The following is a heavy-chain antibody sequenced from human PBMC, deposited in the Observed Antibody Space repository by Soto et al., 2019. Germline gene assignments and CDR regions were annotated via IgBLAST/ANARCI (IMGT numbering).Heavy chain of an antibody. D-gene: IGHD3-3*01. CDR2: IYPGDSDT. J-gene: IGHJ5*02. Sequence: GESLKISCKGSGYSFTSYWIGWVRQMPGKGLEWMGIIYPGDSDTRYSPSFQGQVTISADKSISTAYLQWSSLKASDTAMYYCTTGLTIFGVVIDPWGQGTLVTVSS. CDR1: GYSFTSYW. CDR3: TTGLTIFGVVIDP. V-gene: IGHV5-51*01.